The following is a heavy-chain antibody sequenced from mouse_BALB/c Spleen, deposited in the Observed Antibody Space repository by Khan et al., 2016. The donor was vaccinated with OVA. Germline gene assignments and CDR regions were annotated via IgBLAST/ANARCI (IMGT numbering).Heavy chain of an antibody. V-gene: IGHV5-6-3*01. CDR1: GFTFSSYG. CDR3: SGVGIIYYGNYAYYFDY. J-gene: IGHJ2*01. D-gene: IGHD2-1*01. Sequence: EVELVESGGGLVQPGGSLKLSCAASGFTFSSYGMSWVRQTPDKRLELVATINTNVGSTYYPDSVKGRFTISRDNAKNTLYLQMSSLKSEDTAMYYCSGVGIIYYGNYAYYFDYWGQGTTLTVSS. CDR2: INTNVGST.